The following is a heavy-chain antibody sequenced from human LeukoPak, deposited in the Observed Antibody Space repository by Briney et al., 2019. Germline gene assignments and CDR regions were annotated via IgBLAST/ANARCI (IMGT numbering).Heavy chain of an antibody. CDR1: GFTFSSYA. V-gene: IGHV3-23*01. CDR2: ISGSGGST. J-gene: IGHJ4*02. Sequence: PGGSLRLSCAASGFTFSSYAMSWVRQAPGKGLEWVSVISGSGGSTYYADSVKGRFTISRDNSKNTLYLQMNSLRAEDTAVYYCAKNRGGSIAVAGTFDYWGQGTLVTVSS. CDR3: AKNRGGSIAVAGTFDY. D-gene: IGHD6-19*01.